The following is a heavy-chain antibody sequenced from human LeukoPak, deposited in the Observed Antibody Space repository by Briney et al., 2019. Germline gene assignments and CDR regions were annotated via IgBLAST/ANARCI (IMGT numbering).Heavy chain of an antibody. CDR2: ISSSSSYT. CDR1: GFTFSSYW. D-gene: IGHD5-24*01. V-gene: IGHV3-21*05. J-gene: IGHJ4*02. CDR3: ARRGNGYNIYYFDY. Sequence: GGSLRLSCAASGFTFSSYWMSWVRQAPGKGLEWVSYISSSSSYTNYADSVKGRFTISRDNAKNSLYLQMNSLRAEDTAVYYCARRGNGYNIYYFDYWGQGTLVTVSS.